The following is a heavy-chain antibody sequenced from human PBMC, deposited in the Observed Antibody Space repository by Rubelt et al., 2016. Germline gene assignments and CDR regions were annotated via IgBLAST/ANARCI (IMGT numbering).Heavy chain of an antibody. V-gene: IGHV3-21*01. CDR2: ISSSSSYI. Sequence: APRGGLEWVSSISSSSSYIYYADSVKGRFTISRDNAKNSLYLQMNSLRAEDTAVYYCARLPIEGDDYWGQGTLVTVSS. CDR3: ARLPIEGDDY. D-gene: IGHD3-16*01. J-gene: IGHJ4*02.